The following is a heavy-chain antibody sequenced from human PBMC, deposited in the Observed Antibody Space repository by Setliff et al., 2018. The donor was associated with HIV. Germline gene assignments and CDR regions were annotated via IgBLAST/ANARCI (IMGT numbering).Heavy chain of an antibody. D-gene: IGHD2-2*01. J-gene: IGHJ4*02. CDR3: ARSSTAD. Sequence: ASVMVSCKASGYTSTDYYIHWVRQAPGQGLEWMGWIYPNTGGTNYAQKFQGRVTMTRDTSISTAYMELSRARSDDTAVYYGARSSTADWGRGTMVTVAS. V-gene: IGHV1-2*02. CDR1: GYTSTDYY. CDR2: IYPNTGGT.